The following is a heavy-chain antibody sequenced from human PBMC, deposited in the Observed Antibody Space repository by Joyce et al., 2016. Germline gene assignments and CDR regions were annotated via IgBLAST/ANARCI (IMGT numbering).Heavy chain of an antibody. V-gene: IGHV3-30-3*01. CDR2: ISYDGSKK. Sequence: QVQLVESGGGVVQPGRSLRLSCAAPGFTFSSYAMHWVRQAPGKGREWVALISYDGSKKYYAGSVKGRFTISRDNSKNTLYLQMNSLRADDTAVYHCARGGGGFLYYFDYWGQGTLVTVSS. CDR3: ARGGGGFLYYFDY. J-gene: IGHJ4*02. D-gene: IGHD2-15*01. CDR1: GFTFSSYA.